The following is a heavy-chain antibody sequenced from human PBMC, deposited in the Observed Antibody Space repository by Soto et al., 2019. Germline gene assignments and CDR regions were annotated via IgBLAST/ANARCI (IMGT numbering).Heavy chain of an antibody. D-gene: IGHD1-26*01. CDR3: VDTSGVLDY. CDR1: GYSINSGYY. J-gene: IGHJ4*02. Sequence: SETLSLTCAVSGYSINSGYYWGWIRQPPGKGLEWIGSIYHSGSTYYNPSLKSRVTISVDTTKNQFSLKLSSVTAADTAVYYCVDTSGVLDYWGQGTLVTVSS. V-gene: IGHV4-38-2*01. CDR2: IYHSGST.